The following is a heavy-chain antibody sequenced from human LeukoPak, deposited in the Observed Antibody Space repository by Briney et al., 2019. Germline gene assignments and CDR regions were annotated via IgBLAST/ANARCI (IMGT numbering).Heavy chain of an antibody. CDR2: IYYSGST. V-gene: IGHV4-30-4*01. CDR3: ARMHASGRYDDY. D-gene: IGHD6-19*01. Sequence: QASVKGLEWTGYIYYSGSTYYNPSLKSRITISVDTSKNQFSLKLSSVTAADTAVYYCARMHASGRYDDYWGQGTLVTVSS. J-gene: IGHJ4*02.